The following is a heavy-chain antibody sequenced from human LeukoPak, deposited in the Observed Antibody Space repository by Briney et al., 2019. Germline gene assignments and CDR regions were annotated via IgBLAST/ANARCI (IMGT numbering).Heavy chain of an antibody. CDR3: ARHGGYSYASPYHFDY. CDR2: IYYSGST. D-gene: IGHD5-18*01. J-gene: IGHJ4*02. V-gene: IGHV4-39*01. CDR1: GGSISSSSYY. Sequence: PSETLSLTCSVSGGSISSSSYYWGWIRQPPGKGLEWIGSIYYSGSTYYNPSLKSRVTISVDTSKNRFSLKLSSVTAADTAVYYCARHGGYSYASPYHFDYWGQGTLVSVSS.